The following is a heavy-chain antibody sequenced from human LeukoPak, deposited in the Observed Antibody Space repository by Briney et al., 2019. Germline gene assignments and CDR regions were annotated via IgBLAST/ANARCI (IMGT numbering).Heavy chain of an antibody. D-gene: IGHD3-22*01. CDR3: ARVTDSRGYYYSDDAFDI. CDR2: ISHSGST. V-gene: IGHV4-38-2*02. CDR1: GYSISSGYY. J-gene: IGHJ3*02. Sequence: KPSETLSLTCTVSGYSISSGYYWGWIRQPPGKGLEWIGSISHSGSTYYNPSLKSRVTISVDTSKNQFSLKLSSVTAADTAVYYCARVTDSRGYYYSDDAFDIWGQGTMVTVSS.